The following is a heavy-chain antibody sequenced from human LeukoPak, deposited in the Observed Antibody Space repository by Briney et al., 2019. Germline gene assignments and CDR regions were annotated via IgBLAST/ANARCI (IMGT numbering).Heavy chain of an antibody. J-gene: IGHJ4*02. Sequence: GGSLRHSCAASGFTFSSYAMHWVRQAPGKGLEWVAVISYDGSNKYYADSVKGRFTISRDNSKNTLYLQMNSLRAEDTAVYYCARDHFYDSSGYYYGTTLFDYWGQGTLVTVSS. D-gene: IGHD3-22*01. CDR3: ARDHFYDSSGYYYGTTLFDY. CDR2: ISYDGSNK. V-gene: IGHV3-30*04. CDR1: GFTFSSYA.